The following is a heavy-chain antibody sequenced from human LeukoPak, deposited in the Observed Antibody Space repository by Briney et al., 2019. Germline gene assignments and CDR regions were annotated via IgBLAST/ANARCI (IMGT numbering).Heavy chain of an antibody. V-gene: IGHV3-23*01. D-gene: IGHD3-10*01. CDR2: ISDSGGYT. J-gene: IGHJ4*02. CDR3: AKSSGSYPYYFDY. CDR1: GFTFSSYA. Sequence: SGGSLRLSCAASGFTFSSYAMSWVRQAPGKGLEWVSAISDSGGYTYCADSVKGRFTISRDNAKNTVYLQMNSLRAEDTAVYYCAKSSGSYPYYFDYWGQGTLVTVSS.